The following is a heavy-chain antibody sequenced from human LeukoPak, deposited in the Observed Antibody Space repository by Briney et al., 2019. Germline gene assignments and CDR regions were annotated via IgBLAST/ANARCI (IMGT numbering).Heavy chain of an antibody. Sequence: GGSLRLSCTASGFTFGDYAMSWVRQAPGKGLEWVGFIRSKAYGGTTEYAASVKGRFTISRDDSKSIAYLQMNSLKTEDTAVYYCTRDATYYDFWSGYYTGYFDYWGQGTLVTVSS. CDR2: IRSKAYGGTT. CDR3: TRDATYYDFWSGYYTGYFDY. J-gene: IGHJ4*02. CDR1: GFTFGDYA. V-gene: IGHV3-49*04. D-gene: IGHD3-3*01.